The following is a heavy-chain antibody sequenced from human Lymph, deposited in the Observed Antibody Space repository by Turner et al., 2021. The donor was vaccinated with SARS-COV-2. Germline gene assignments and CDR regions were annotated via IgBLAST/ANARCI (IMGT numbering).Heavy chain of an antibody. D-gene: IGHD1-26*01. J-gene: IGHJ4*02. CDR2: ISYDGSNK. V-gene: IGHV3-30-3*01. Sequence: VPLVESGGGVVQPGRSLRLSCSASGFTFSCYAMYWVRQARGKGLEWVGVISYDGSNKYYADSVKGRFTITRDNSKNTLYLQMNSLRAEDTAVYYCARQKSGSYFSPFDYWGQGTLVTVSS. CDR3: ARQKSGSYFSPFDY. CDR1: GFTFSCYA.